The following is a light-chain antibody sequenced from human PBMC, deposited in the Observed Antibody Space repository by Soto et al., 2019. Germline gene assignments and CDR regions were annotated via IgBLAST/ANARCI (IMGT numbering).Light chain of an antibody. Sequence: QSVLTQPRSVSGSPGQSVTISCTGTSSDVGGYNYVSWYQQHRGKAPKLMIHDVTKRPSGVPDRFSGSKSGNTASLTISGLQAEDEADYYCCSYAGNYTYVFGTGTKVTDL. CDR2: DVT. CDR3: CSYAGNYTYV. CDR1: SSDVGGYNY. J-gene: IGLJ1*01. V-gene: IGLV2-11*01.